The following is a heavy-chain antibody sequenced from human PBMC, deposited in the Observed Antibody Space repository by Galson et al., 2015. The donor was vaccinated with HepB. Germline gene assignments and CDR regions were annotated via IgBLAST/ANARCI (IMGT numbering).Heavy chain of an antibody. CDR1: GFTFSSYA. J-gene: IGHJ4*02. Sequence: SLRLSCAASGFTFSSYAMHWVRQAPGKGLEWVAVISYDGSNKYYADSVKGRFTISRDNSKNTLYLQMNSLRAEDTAVYYCAREVGSCSRGNCYSDYYFDFWGQGTLVTVSS. D-gene: IGHD2-15*01. V-gene: IGHV3-30*04. CDR2: ISYDGSNK. CDR3: AREVGSCSRGNCYSDYYFDF.